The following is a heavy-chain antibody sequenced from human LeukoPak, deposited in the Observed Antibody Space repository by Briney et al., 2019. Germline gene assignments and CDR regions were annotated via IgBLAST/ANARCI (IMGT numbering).Heavy chain of an antibody. CDR3: ARDYRGRWEPTEFDY. CDR2: ISAYNGNT. V-gene: IGHV1-18*01. J-gene: IGHJ4*02. Sequence: GASVKVSCKASGYTFTSYGISWVRQAPGQGLEWMGWISAYNGNTNYAQKLQGRVTMTTDTSTSTAYMELRSLRSDDTAVYYCARDYRGRWEPTEFDYWAREPWSPSPQ. CDR1: GYTFTSYG. D-gene: IGHD1-26*01.